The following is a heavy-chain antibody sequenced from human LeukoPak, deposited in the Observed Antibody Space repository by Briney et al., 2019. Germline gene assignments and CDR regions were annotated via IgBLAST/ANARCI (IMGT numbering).Heavy chain of an antibody. Sequence: SETLSLTCTVSGGSISSGGYYWSWIRQHPGKGLEWIGYIYYSGSTYYNPSLKSRVTISVDTSKNQFSLKLSSVTAADTAVYYCARDNLNYYGSGSGRYYYYGMDVWGQGTTVTVSS. V-gene: IGHV4-31*03. CDR1: GGSISSGGYY. D-gene: IGHD3-10*01. CDR3: ARDNLNYYGSGSGRYYYYGMDV. CDR2: IYYSGST. J-gene: IGHJ6*02.